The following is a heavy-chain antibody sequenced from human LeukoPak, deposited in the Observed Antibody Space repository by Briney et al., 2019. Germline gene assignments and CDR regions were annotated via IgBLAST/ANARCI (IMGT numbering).Heavy chain of an antibody. Sequence: HPGGSLRLFCAASGFSFSTFAMTWVRQAPGMGRDWVSVITGRGDRTFYADSVKGRFTISRDNSKNTLYLHLNSLRAEDTAVYYCAKDSRGYSSGWSGSFDNWGQGALVTVSS. V-gene: IGHV3-23*01. D-gene: IGHD6-19*01. CDR2: ITGRGDRT. CDR1: GFSFSTFA. CDR3: AKDSRGYSSGWSGSFDN. J-gene: IGHJ4*02.